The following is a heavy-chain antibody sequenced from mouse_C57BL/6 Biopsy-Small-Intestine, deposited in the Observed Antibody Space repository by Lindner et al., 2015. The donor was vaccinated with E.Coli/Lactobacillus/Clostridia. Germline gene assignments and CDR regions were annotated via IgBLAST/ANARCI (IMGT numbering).Heavy chain of an antibody. CDR2: INPYNDGT. J-gene: IGHJ4*01. Sequence: VQLQESGPELVKPGASVKMSCKASGYTFPSYVMHWVKQKPGQGLEWIGYINPYNDGTKYNEKFKGKATLTSDKSSSTAYMELSSLTSEDSAVYYCARWNNYVEVSAMDYWGQGTSVTVSS. D-gene: IGHD5-2*01. CDR3: ARWNNYVEVSAMDY. CDR1: GYTFPSYV. V-gene: IGHV1-14*01.